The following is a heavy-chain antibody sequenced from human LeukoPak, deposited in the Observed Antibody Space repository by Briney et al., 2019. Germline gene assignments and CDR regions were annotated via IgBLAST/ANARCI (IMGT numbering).Heavy chain of an antibody. V-gene: IGHV4-39*01. CDR3: ARHRSSPFIAVAGGDDAFDI. D-gene: IGHD6-19*01. CDR1: GGSISSSSYY. CDR2: IYYSGST. J-gene: IGHJ3*02. Sequence: SETLSLTCTVSGGSISSSSYYWGWIRQPPGKGLEWIGSIYYSGSTYYNPSLKSRFTISVDTSKNQFSLKLSSVTAADTAVYYCARHRSSPFIAVAGGDDAFDIWGQGTMVTVSS.